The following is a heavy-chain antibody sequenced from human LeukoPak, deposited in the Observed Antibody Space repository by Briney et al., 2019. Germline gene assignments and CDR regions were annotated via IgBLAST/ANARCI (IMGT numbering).Heavy chain of an antibody. V-gene: IGHV4-38-2*01. CDR3: ARQPGDILTGYHTNYYYYMDV. D-gene: IGHD3-9*01. CDR2: IYHSGGT. CDR1: GYSISSGYY. J-gene: IGHJ6*03. Sequence: PSETLSLTCAVSGYSISSGYYWGWIRQPPGKGLEWIGSIYHSGGTYYNPSLKSRVTTSVDTSKNQFSLKLSSVTAADTAVYYCARQPGDILTGYHTNYYYYMDVWGKGTTVTVSS.